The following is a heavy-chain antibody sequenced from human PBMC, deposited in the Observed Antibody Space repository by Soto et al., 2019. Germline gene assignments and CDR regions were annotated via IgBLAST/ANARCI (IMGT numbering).Heavy chain of an antibody. D-gene: IGHD2-2*01. Sequence: QVQLVESGGGVVQPGRSLRLSCAASGFTFSSYAMHWVHQAPGKGLEWVAVISYDGSNKYYADSVKGRFTISRDNSKNTLYVQMNSLRAEDTAVYYCARDRGSKSYYYYGMDVWGQGTTVTVSS. CDR3: ARDRGSKSYYYYGMDV. CDR1: GFTFSSYA. V-gene: IGHV3-30-3*01. J-gene: IGHJ6*02. CDR2: ISYDGSNK.